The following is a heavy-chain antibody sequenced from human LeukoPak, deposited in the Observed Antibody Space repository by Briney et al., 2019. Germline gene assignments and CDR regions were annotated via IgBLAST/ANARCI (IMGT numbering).Heavy chain of an antibody. D-gene: IGHD3-9*01. CDR2: ISGSGGST. J-gene: IGHJ6*02. CDR1: GFTFSSYA. V-gene: IGHV3-23*01. CDR3: AKDRITIFDAIIRGLLCMDV. Sequence: PGGSLRLSCAASGFTFSSYAMSRVRQAPGKGPEWVSVISGSGGSTYYADSVKGRFTVSRDNSKNTLYLEMNSLRAGDTAVYYCAKDRITIFDAIIRGLLCMDVWGQGTTVTVSS.